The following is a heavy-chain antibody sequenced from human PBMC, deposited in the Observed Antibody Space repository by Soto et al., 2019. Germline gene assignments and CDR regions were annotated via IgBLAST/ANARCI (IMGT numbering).Heavy chain of an antibody. D-gene: IGHD6-13*01. Sequence: GGSLRLSCAASGFTFSNYAMHWVRQAPGKGLEWVAVMSYDGSNKYYADSVTGRLTISRDNSKNTLYLQMDSLRAEDTAVYYCARAYSSNWYGGYFDYWGQGTLVTVSS. V-gene: IGHV3-30-3*01. CDR2: MSYDGSNK. J-gene: IGHJ4*02. CDR1: GFTFSNYA. CDR3: ARAYSSNWYGGYFDY.